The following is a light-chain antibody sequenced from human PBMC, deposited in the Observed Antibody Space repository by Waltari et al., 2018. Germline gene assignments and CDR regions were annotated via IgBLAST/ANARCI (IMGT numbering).Light chain of an antibody. CDR1: QIVLNRNTKKSY. J-gene: IGKJ4*01. V-gene: IGKV4-1*01. CDR2: WAS. CDR3: QQYYSTVT. Sequence: DIVMTQSPDSLAVSLGELATLTCRSCQIVLNRNTKKSYLPWYQQKSGQTPKLLMYWASTRESGVPDRFSGSGSGTDFTLTITSLQAEDVAVYYCQQYYSTVTFGGGTKVEIK.